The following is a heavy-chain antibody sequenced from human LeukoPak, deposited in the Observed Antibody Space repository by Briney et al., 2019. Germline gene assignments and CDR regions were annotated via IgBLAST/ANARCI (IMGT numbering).Heavy chain of an antibody. Sequence: ASVKVSFKASGGTFSNYAISWVRQAPGQGLEWMGGIIPIFGTANYAQKFQGRVTITADESTSTAYMELSSLRSEDTAVYYCASPNDLLGFDYWGQGTLVTVSS. CDR1: GGTFSNYA. J-gene: IGHJ4*02. D-gene: IGHD2-8*01. CDR2: IIPIFGTA. V-gene: IGHV1-69*01. CDR3: ASPNDLLGFDY.